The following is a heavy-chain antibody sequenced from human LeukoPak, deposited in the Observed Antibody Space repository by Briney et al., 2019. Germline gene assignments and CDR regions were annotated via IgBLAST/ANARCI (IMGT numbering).Heavy chain of an antibody. D-gene: IGHD2-15*01. CDR3: ARQLGYCSGGNCYFAP. CDR2: ISGSGGDT. V-gene: IGHV3-23*01. CDR1: GFNFSSYA. J-gene: IGHJ4*02. Sequence: GGSLTPYCAASGFNFSSYAMSWVRQAPGKGLEWVSAISGSGGDTYDKDSVKGRFSISRDNSKNTLYLQMNSLRAEDTAVYHCARQLGYCSGGNCYFAPWGQGALVTVSS.